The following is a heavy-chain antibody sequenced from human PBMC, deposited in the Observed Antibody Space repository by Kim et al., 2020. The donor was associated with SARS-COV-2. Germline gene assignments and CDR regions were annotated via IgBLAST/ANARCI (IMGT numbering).Heavy chain of an antibody. V-gene: IGHV3-9*01. CDR1: GFTFDDYA. Sequence: GGSLRLSCAASGFTFDDYAMHWVRQAPGKGLEWVSGISWNSGSIGYADSVKGRFTISRDNAKNSLYLQMNSLRAEDTALYYCAKGGTYYYGSGSYSLFDYWGPGTLVTVSS. CDR3: AKGGTYYYGSGSYSLFDY. D-gene: IGHD3-10*01. J-gene: IGHJ4*02. CDR2: ISWNSGSI.